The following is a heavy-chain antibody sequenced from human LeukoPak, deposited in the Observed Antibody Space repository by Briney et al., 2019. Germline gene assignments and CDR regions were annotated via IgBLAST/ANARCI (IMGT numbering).Heavy chain of an antibody. V-gene: IGHV4-61*08. CDR3: ARRREFDY. CDR2: IYYSGST. J-gene: IGHJ4*02. D-gene: IGHD1-26*01. CDR1: GGSISSGGYY. Sequence: QASETLSLTCTVSGGSISSGGYYWSWIRQPPGKGLEWIGYIYYSGSTNYNPSLKSRVTISVDTSKNQFSLKLSSVTAADTAVYYCARRREFDYWGQGTLVTVSS.